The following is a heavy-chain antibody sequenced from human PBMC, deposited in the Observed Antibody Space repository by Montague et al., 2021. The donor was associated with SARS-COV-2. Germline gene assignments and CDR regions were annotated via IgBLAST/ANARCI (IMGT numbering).Heavy chain of an antibody. CDR2: IGKAGDT. J-gene: IGHJ6*02. CDR1: GFTFSQYD. V-gene: IGHV3-13*01. Sequence: SLRLSFSASGFTFSQYDMHWVRQVTGKGLEWVSGIGKAGDTHYPGTVKGRFTISREDAKNSLCLQMNSLRAGDTAVYYCGRGVRYFGSGGWSFYYYGVDVWGQGTTVTVSS. CDR3: GRGVRYFGSGGWSFYYYGVDV. D-gene: IGHD3-10*01.